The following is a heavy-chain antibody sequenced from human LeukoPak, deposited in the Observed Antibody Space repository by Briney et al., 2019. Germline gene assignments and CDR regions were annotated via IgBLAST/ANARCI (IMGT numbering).Heavy chain of an antibody. CDR3: ASGAFTTGPADY. D-gene: IGHD3-22*01. CDR1: GFTFSSYA. J-gene: IGHJ4*02. Sequence: GRSLRLSCAASGFTFSSYAMHWVRQAPGKGLEWVAVISYDGSNKYYADPVKGRFTISRDNSKNTLYLQMNSLRAEDTAVYYCASGAFTTGPADYWGQGTLVTVSS. CDR2: ISYDGSNK. V-gene: IGHV3-30-3*01.